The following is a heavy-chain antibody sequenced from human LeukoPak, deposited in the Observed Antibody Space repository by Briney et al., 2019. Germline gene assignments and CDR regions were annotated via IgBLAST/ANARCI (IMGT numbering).Heavy chain of an antibody. V-gene: IGHV4-38-2*02. CDR1: GYALSSGYY. CDR3: ARVRITMVRGAPAYFDY. D-gene: IGHD3-10*01. CDR2: IYHSGST. Sequence: SETLSLTCTVSGYALSSGYYCGWSRRPPGKGVEWIGSIYHSGSTYYNPSLKSRVTISVDTSKNQFSLKLSSVTAAVTAVYSCARVRITMVRGAPAYFDYWGWGTLVTVSS. J-gene: IGHJ4*02.